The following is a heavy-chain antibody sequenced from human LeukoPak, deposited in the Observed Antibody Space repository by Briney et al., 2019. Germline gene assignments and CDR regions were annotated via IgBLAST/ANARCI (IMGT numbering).Heavy chain of an antibody. CDR2: IWYDGSEK. D-gene: IGHD6-13*01. Sequence: GRSLRLSCAASGFTFRNYGMHWVRQAPGKGLEWVGVIWYDGSEKYYADSVKGRFTISRDNSKNTLYLQMNSLRFEDTAVYYCGREYSSSWYHFGYWGQGTLVTVSP. V-gene: IGHV3-33*01. CDR3: GREYSSSWYHFGY. CDR1: GFTFRNYG. J-gene: IGHJ4*02.